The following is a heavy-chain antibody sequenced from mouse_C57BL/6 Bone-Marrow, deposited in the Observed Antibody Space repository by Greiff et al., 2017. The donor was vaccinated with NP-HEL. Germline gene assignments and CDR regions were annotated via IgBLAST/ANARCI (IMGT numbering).Heavy chain of an antibody. Sequence: EVQGVESGGGLVQPGGSLKLSCAASGFTFSDYGMAWVRQAPRKGPEWVAFISNLAYSIYYADTVTGRFTISRENAKNTLYLEMSSLRSEDTAMYYCARPYYGSSTGYFDVWGTGTTVTVSS. J-gene: IGHJ1*03. CDR3: ARPYYGSSTGYFDV. CDR2: ISNLAYSI. V-gene: IGHV5-15*01. D-gene: IGHD1-1*01. CDR1: GFTFSDYG.